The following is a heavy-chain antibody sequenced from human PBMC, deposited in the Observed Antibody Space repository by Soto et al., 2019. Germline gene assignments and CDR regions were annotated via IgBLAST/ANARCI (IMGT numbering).Heavy chain of an antibody. J-gene: IGHJ6*02. CDR3: ATAPIYYDSSSGMDV. D-gene: IGHD3-22*01. CDR2: FDPEDGET. V-gene: IGHV1-24*01. CDR1: GYTLTELS. Sequence: GPSVKVSCKVSGYTLTELSMHWVRQAPGKGLEWMGGFDPEDGETIYAQKFQGRVTMTEDTSTDTAYMELSSLRSEDTAVYYCATAPIYYDSSSGMDVWGQGTTVTVSS.